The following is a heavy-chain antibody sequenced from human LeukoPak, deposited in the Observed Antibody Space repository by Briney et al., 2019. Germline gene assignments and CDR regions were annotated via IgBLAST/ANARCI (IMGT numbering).Heavy chain of an antibody. Sequence: SQTLSLTCTVSGGSISRGGYYWGWLRQPPGRGLDGIGYIYHSGSTYYNPSLKSRVTISVDRSKNQFSLKLSSVTAADTAVYYCARARPASGAFDIWGQGTMVTVSS. V-gene: IGHV4-30-2*01. D-gene: IGHD6-6*01. CDR1: GGSISRGGYY. J-gene: IGHJ3*02. CDR2: IYHSGST. CDR3: ARARPASGAFDI.